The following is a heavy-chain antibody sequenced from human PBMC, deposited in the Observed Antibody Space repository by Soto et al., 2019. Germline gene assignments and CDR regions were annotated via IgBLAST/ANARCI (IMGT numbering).Heavy chain of an antibody. Sequence: GGSLRLSCAASGFTFSSYDMHWVRQATGKGLEWVSAIGTAGDTYYPGSVKGRFTISRENAKNSLYLQMNSLRAEDTAVYYCARRSDTVYGDRRQKGNYFDYWGQGTLVTVSS. CDR2: IGTAGDT. CDR3: ARRSDTVYGDRRQKGNYFDY. D-gene: IGHD4-17*01. V-gene: IGHV3-13*01. J-gene: IGHJ4*02. CDR1: GFTFSSYD.